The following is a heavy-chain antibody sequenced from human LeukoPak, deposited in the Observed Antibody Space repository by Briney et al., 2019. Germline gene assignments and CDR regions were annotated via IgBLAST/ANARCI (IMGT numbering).Heavy chain of an antibody. D-gene: IGHD1-1*01. CDR1: GFSFSPYS. CDR2: VKSKNDGGST. CDR3: VGRPWNFDY. V-gene: IGHV3-15*01. J-gene: IGHJ4*02. Sequence: GGSLRLSCAGSGFSFSPYSMNWLRQAPGKGLEWVGRVKSKNDGGSTDYAAPVKGRFFISRDDSRGTLSLEMNSLKIEDTAVYFCVGRPWNFDYWGQGTLVTVSS.